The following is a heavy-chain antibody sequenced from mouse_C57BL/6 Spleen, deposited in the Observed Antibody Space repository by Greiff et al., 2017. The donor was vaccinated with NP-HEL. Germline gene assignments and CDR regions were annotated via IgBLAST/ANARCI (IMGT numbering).Heavy chain of an antibody. V-gene: IGHV14-1*01. D-gene: IGHD1-1*01. J-gene: IGHJ2*01. CDR3: TTQGVVANYFDY. Sequence: EVQLQQSGAELVRPGASVKLSCTASGFNIKDYYMHWVKQRPEQGLEWIGRIDPEDGDTDYAPKFQGKATMTADTSSNTAYLQLSSLTSEDTAVYYCTTQGVVANYFDYWGQGTTLTVSS. CDR2: IDPEDGDT. CDR1: GFNIKDYY.